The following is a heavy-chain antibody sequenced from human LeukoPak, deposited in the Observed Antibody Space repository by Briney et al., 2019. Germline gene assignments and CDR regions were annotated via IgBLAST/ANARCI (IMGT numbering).Heavy chain of an antibody. CDR3: ATTTIRLGY. J-gene: IGHJ4*02. Sequence: GSLRLSCAASGFTFSSYEMNWVRLPPGKGLEWIGSISNSGSTYYNPSLKSRVTISVDTSNNQFSLKLSSVTAADTAVYYCATTTIRLGYWGQGTLVTVSS. V-gene: IGHV4-38-2*01. CDR2: ISNSGST. D-gene: IGHD1-26*01. CDR1: GFTFSSYE.